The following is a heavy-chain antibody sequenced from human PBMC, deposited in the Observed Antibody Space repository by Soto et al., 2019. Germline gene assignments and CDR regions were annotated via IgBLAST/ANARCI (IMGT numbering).Heavy chain of an antibody. D-gene: IGHD1-7*01. V-gene: IGHV3-23*01. Sequence: PGGSLRLSCATSGFTFSSYAMSWIRQAPGKGLEWVSAISGSGGSTYYADSVKGRFTTSRDTSKHTLYLQMKSLRAEDTAVYYCAKTGLYNWYYEYYFEEWREGTLVSV. CDR2: ISGSGGST. CDR1: GFTFSSYA. J-gene: IGHJ4*02. CDR3: AKTGLYNWYYEYYFEE.